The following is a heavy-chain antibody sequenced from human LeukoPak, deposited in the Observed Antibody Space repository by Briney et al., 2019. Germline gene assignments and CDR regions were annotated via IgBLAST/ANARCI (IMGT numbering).Heavy chain of an antibody. V-gene: IGHV4-34*01. CDR1: GGSFSGYY. CDR3: ARGRQDVTMIVVVMTAVSYYLDV. Sequence: SETLSLICGVYGGSFSGYYWTWIRQTPEKGVEGMGGMNRSGSTSYNPSLKSPVTISVDPPNNQFSLELSSVTAAHTAVYYCARGRQDVTMIVVVMTAVSYYLDVWGKGTTVTVS. J-gene: IGHJ6*03. D-gene: IGHD3-22*01. CDR2: MNRSGST.